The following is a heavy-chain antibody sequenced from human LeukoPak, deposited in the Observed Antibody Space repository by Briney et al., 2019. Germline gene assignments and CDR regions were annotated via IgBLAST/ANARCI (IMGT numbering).Heavy chain of an antibody. J-gene: IGHJ4*02. D-gene: IGHD6-13*01. V-gene: IGHV1-18*01. CDR1: GYTFTSYG. CDR3: ARAGIAAGLYYFDY. Sequence: ASVKVSCKASGYTFTSYGISWVRQAPGQGLEWMGWISAYNGNTNYAQKFQGRVTMTTDTSTSTAYMELRSLRSDDTAVYYCARAGIAAGLYYFDYWGQGTLVTVSS. CDR2: ISAYNGNT.